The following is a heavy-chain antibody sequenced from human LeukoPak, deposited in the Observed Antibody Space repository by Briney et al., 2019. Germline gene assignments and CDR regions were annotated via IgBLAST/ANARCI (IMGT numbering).Heavy chain of an antibody. D-gene: IGHD1-26*01. V-gene: IGHV3-53*04. CDR1: GFTVSSNY. J-gene: IGHJ4*02. Sequence: PGGSLRLSCAASGFTVSSNYMSWVRQAPGKGLEWVSVIYSGGSTYYADSVKGRFTISRHNSKNTLYLQMNSLRAEDTAVYYCARSSGSYGHYYFDYWGQGILVTVSS. CDR3: ARSSGSYGHYYFDY. CDR2: IYSGGST.